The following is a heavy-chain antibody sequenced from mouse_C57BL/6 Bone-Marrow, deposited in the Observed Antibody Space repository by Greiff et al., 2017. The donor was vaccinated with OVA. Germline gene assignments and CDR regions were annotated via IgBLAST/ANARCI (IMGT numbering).Heavy chain of an antibody. CDR2: IYPGSGST. J-gene: IGHJ4*01. Sequence: QVQLQQPGAELVKPGASVKMSCKASGYTFTSYWITWVKQRPGQGLEWIGDIYPGSGSTNYNEKFKSKATLTVEKSSSTVYLELSRLTSDDSAVYYCARRGYGNAMDYWGQGTSVTVSS. CDR1: GYTFTSYW. D-gene: IGHD3-1*01. V-gene: IGHV1-55*01. CDR3: ARRGYGNAMDY.